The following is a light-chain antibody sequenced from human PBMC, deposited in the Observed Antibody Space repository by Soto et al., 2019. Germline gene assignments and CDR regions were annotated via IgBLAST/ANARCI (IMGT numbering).Light chain of an antibody. CDR1: QSVSSY. CDR3: QQRSNWPPIT. V-gene: IGKV3-11*01. J-gene: IGKJ5*01. Sequence: EIGLPQSPATLSLSPGERATLSCRASQSVSSYLAWYQQRPGQAPRLLIHDASHRAAGIPARFSGSGFGTDFTLTISSLEPEDAAVYYCQQRSNWPPITFGQGALLAIK. CDR2: DAS.